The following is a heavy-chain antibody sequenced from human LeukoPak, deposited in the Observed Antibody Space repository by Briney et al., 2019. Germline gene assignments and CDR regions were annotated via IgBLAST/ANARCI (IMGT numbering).Heavy chain of an antibody. CDR2: IYLGDSET. D-gene: IGHD6-19*01. J-gene: IGHJ4*02. Sequence: GESLKISCKGYGDRFSSHWIGWVRQMPGKGLGWMGIIYLGDSETRYSPSFQGQVIISADKSISTAYLQWSSLKASDTAIYYCARHPSYTRGWPLDFWGQGTLVTVSS. CDR3: ARHPSYTRGWPLDF. V-gene: IGHV5-51*01. CDR1: GDRFSSHW.